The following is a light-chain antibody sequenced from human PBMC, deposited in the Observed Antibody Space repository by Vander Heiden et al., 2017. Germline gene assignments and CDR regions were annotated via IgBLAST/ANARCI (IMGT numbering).Light chain of an antibody. CDR2: AAS. Sequence: DIQLTQSPSFLSASVGDRVTITCRASQAISSYLAWYQQKPGKAPKLLIYAASTLQTGVPSRFSGSGSGTDFTLTISSLQPEDFATYYCQQVHSYPPYFGHGTKVDIK. J-gene: IGKJ3*01. CDR1: QAISSY. CDR3: QQVHSYPPY. V-gene: IGKV1-9*01.